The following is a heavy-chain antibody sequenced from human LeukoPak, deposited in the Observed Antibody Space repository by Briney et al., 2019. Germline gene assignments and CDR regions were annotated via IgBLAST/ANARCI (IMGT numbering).Heavy chain of an antibody. V-gene: IGHV3-30*18. J-gene: IGHJ4*02. Sequence: PGRSLRLSCAASGFTFSSYGMHWVRQAPGKGLEWVAVISYDGSNKYYADSVKGRFTISRDNSKNTLYLQMNSLRAEDTAVYYCAKQLWLYFDYWGQGTLVTVSS. CDR2: ISYDGSNK. CDR3: AKQLWLYFDY. D-gene: IGHD5-18*01. CDR1: GFTFSSYG.